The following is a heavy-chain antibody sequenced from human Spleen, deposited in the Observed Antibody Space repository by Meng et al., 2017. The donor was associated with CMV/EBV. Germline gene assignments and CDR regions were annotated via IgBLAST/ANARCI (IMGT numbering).Heavy chain of an antibody. V-gene: IGHV4-59*12. D-gene: IGHD2-15*01. CDR1: GGSISSYY. Sequence: SETLSLTCTVSGGSISSYYWSWIRQPPGKGLEWIGSMYFGGTTYYNPSLKSRVTMSVDTSKNRFSLNLSSATAADTAVYYCARAGVVAAGSYYFDYWGQGTLVTVSS. CDR3: ARAGVVAAGSYYFDY. CDR2: MYFGGTT. J-gene: IGHJ4*02.